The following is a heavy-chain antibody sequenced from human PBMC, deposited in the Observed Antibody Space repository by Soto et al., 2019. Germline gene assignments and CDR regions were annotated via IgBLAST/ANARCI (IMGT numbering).Heavy chain of an antibody. CDR3: ARDRRGYCTGGSCSPHYYYGMDV. CDR2: IYHNGST. V-gene: IGHV4-61*01. D-gene: IGHD2-15*01. Sequence: QVQLQESGPGLVRPSETLSLTCTVSGDSVSSSSYYWSWIRQPPGKALEWIGYIYHNGSTNYNPPPKSGVTISVDTSKNKISLKLSSVTAADTAMYYCARDRRGYCTGGSCSPHYYYGMDVLGQGTTVTVSS. CDR1: GDSVSSSSYY. J-gene: IGHJ6*02.